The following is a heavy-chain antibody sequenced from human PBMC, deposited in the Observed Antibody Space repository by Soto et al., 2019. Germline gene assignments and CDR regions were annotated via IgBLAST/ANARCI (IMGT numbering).Heavy chain of an antibody. J-gene: IGHJ4*02. CDR3: ARDGYGYNYPDY. CDR1: RFTFSNFW. Sequence: GGSLRLSCAASRFTFSNFWMFWVRQAPGKGLVWVSCINSDGSSTNYADSVKGRFTISRDNAKNTLYLQMNSLRAEDTAVYYCARDGYGYNYPDYWGQGTLVTVSS. CDR2: INSDGSST. V-gene: IGHV3-74*01. D-gene: IGHD5-12*01.